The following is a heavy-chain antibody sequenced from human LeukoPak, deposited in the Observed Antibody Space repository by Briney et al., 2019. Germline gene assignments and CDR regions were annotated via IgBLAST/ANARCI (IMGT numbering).Heavy chain of an antibody. D-gene: IGHD3-3*01. J-gene: IGHJ6*03. CDR1: GYTFTSYD. Sequence: GASVKVSCKASGYTFTSYDINWVRQATGQGLEWMGWMNPNSGNTGYAQKFQGRVTMTRNTSISTAYMELSSLRSEDTAVYYCARGRRFLEWLLAYYYYYMDVWGKGPRSPSP. CDR3: ARGRRFLEWLLAYYYYYMDV. CDR2: MNPNSGNT. V-gene: IGHV1-8*01.